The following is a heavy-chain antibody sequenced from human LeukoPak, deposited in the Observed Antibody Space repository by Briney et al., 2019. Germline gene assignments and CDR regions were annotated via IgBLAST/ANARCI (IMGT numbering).Heavy chain of an antibody. J-gene: IGHJ5*02. V-gene: IGHV4-30-2*01. D-gene: IGHD2-2*01. CDR1: GGSISSGGYS. CDR2: IYHSGST. CDR3: ARGGYCSSTSCFYWFDP. Sequence: SSETLSLTCAVSGGSISSGGYSWSWIRQPSGKGLEWIGYIYHSGSTYYNPSLKSRVTISVDRSKNQFSLKLSSVTAADTAVYYCARGGYCSSTSCFYWFDPWGQGTLVTVSS.